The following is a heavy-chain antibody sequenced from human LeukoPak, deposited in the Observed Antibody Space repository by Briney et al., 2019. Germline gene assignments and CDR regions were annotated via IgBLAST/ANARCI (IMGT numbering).Heavy chain of an antibody. D-gene: IGHD3-3*01. J-gene: IGHJ4*02. V-gene: IGHV3-48*01. Sequence: GGSLRLSCAASGFTFSSYSMNWVRQAPGKGLEWVSYISSSSSTIYYADSVKGRFTISRDNAKNSLYLQMNSLRAEDTAVYYCARDSPKLSDYFDYWGQGTLVTVSS. CDR1: GFTFSSYS. CDR2: ISSSSSTI. CDR3: ARDSPKLSDYFDY.